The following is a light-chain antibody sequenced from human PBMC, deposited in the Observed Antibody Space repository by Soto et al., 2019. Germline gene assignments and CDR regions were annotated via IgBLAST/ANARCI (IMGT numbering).Light chain of an antibody. CDR3: SSYTSSSTL. V-gene: IGLV2-14*01. CDR1: SSDVGAYNY. CDR2: DVS. Sequence: QSALTQPASVSGSPGQSITISCTGTSSDVGAYNYVSWYQQHPGKAPKLIIYDVSNRPSGVSNRFSGSKSGNTASLTISGLQDEDEADYFCSSYTSSSTLFGGGTKLTVL. J-gene: IGLJ2*01.